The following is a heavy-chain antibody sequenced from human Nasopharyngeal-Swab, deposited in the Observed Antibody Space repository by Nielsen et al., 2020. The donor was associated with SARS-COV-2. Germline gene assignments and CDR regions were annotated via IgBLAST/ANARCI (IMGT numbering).Heavy chain of an antibody. CDR1: GGSISSYY. Sequence: SETLSLTCTVSGGSISSYYWSWIRQPPGKGLEWIGYIYYSGSTYYNPSLKSRVTISVDTSKNQFSLKLSSVTAADTAVYYCARVTRDVDYWGQGTLVTVSS. CDR3: ARVTRDVDY. CDR2: IYYSGST. V-gene: IGHV4-59*12. D-gene: IGHD1-14*01. J-gene: IGHJ4*02.